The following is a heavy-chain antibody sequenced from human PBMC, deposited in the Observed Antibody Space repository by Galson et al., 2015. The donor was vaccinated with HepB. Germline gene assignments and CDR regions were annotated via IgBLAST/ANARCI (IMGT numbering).Heavy chain of an antibody. Sequence: SLRLSCAASGYTFSSYGMHWVRQAPGKGLEWVAVIWYDGSNKYYADSVKGRFTISRDNSKNTLYLQMNSLRAEDTAVYYCASLVDTAMVTDMDVWGKGTTVTVSS. J-gene: IGHJ6*03. D-gene: IGHD5-18*01. CDR3: ASLVDTAMVTDMDV. V-gene: IGHV3-33*01. CDR1: GYTFSSYG. CDR2: IWYDGSNK.